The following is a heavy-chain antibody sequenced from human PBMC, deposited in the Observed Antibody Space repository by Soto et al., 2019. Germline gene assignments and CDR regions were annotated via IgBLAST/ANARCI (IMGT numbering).Heavy chain of an antibody. D-gene: IGHD6-6*01. CDR2: IWYDGSNK. V-gene: IGHV3-33*01. J-gene: IGHJ6*02. CDR1: GFTFSSYG. CDR3: ARRPLTSSIAARIGYYYYYGMDV. Sequence: QVQLVESGGGVVQPGRSLRLSCAASGFTFSSYGMHWVRQAPGKGLEWVAVIWYDGSNKYYADSVKGRFTISRDNSKNTLYLQMNSLRAEDTAVFYCARRPLTSSIAARIGYYYYYGMDVWGQGTTVTVSS.